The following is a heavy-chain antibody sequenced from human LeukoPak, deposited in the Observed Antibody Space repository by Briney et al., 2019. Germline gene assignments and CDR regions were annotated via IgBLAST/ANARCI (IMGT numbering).Heavy chain of an antibody. CDR2: IYYSGST. J-gene: IGHJ4*02. D-gene: IGHD3-10*01. CDR1: GGSVSSGSYQ. Sequence: SETLSLTCTVSGGSVSSGSYQWSWIRQPPGKGVEWIGYIYYSGSTNCNPSLKSRVTISVDTSKNQFSLKLSSVTAADTAVYYCAREANYYGSGIDYWGQGTLVTVSS. V-gene: IGHV4-61*01. CDR3: AREANYYGSGIDY.